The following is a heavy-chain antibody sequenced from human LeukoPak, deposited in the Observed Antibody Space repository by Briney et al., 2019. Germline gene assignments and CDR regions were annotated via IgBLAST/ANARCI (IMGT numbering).Heavy chain of an antibody. D-gene: IGHD2-8*01. CDR1: GFTFDDYG. J-gene: IGHJ6*03. CDR3: ARAPGVRYYYYMDV. Sequence: GGSLRLSCTASGFTFDDYGMSWVRQAPGKGLEWVSGINWNGGNTGYADSVKGRFAISRDDVKNSLYLQMNSLRAEDTALYYCARAPGVRYYYYMDVWGKGTTVTVSS. V-gene: IGHV3-20*04. CDR2: INWNGGNT.